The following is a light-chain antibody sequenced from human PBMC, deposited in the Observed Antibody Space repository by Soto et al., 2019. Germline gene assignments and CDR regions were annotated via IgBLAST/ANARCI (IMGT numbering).Light chain of an antibody. CDR1: QSVGRNY. CDR2: DAS. CDR3: RQYGRSLASA. Sequence: ENMLTQSPGTLSLSAGERDTLACRAIQSVGRNYLAWFQQKSGQAPRLVIYDASNRATGIPDRFSGSGSGTDFTLTISRLEPEDFAVYYCRQYGRSLASAIGGGTKVDI. J-gene: IGKJ4*01. V-gene: IGKV3-20*01.